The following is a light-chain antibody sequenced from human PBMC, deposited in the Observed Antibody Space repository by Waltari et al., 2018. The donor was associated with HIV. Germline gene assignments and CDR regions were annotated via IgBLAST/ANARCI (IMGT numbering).Light chain of an antibody. CDR2: LKSDGSH. CDR1: SGHTTYA. CDR3: QTWGTGIQV. J-gene: IGLJ3*02. V-gene: IGLV4-69*02. Sequence: QLVLTQSPSASASLGASVKLTCTLSSGHTTYAIASHQQQPEKGPRYLMNLKSDGSHSKGDGIPDRFSGSSSGAERYLTISSLQSEDEADYYCQTWGTGIQVFGGGTKLTVL.